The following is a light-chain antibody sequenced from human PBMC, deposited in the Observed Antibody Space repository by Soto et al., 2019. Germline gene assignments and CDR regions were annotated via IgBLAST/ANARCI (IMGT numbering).Light chain of an antibody. CDR1: QSVSSD. J-gene: IGKJ3*01. CDR2: GAS. Sequence: EKVLTQSPATLSVSPGERATLSCRASQSVSSDLAWYQQKPGQAPRLLIYGASTRATGVPARFSGSGSETEFTLTITSLQSEDFAVYYCQHYDSWPPLFGPGTIVDIK. CDR3: QHYDSWPPL. V-gene: IGKV3-15*01.